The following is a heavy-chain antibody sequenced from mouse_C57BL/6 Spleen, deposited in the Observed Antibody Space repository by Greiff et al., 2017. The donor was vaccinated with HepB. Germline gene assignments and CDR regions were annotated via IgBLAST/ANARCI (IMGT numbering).Heavy chain of an antibody. V-gene: IGHV1-52*01. D-gene: IGHD1-1*01. CDR1: GYTFTSYW. CDR3: ARGGYYYGSSYDYYAMDY. Sequence: VQLQQPGAELVRPGSSVKLSCKASGYTFTSYWMHWVKQRPIQGLEWIGNIDPSDSEPQYNQKFQDKATLTVDKSSSTAYMQLSSLTSEDSAVYYCARGGYYYGSSYDYYAMDYWCQGTSVTVSS. CDR2: IDPSDSEP. J-gene: IGHJ4*01.